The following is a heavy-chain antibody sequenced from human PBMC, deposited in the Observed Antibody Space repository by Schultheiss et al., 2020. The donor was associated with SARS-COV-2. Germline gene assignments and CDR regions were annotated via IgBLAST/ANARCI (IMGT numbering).Heavy chain of an antibody. J-gene: IGHJ4*02. CDR1: SFTSYW. CDR3: ARLLVVPAAVDY. Sequence: SFTSYWIGWVRQMPGKGLEWIGSIYYSGRTYYNPSLKSRVTISVDTSKNQFSLKLSSVTAADTAVYYCARLLVVPAAVDYWGQGTLVTVSS. D-gene: IGHD2-2*01. V-gene: IGHV4-39*01. CDR2: IYYSGRT.